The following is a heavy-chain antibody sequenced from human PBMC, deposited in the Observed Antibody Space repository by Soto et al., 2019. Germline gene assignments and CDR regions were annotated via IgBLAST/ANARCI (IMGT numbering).Heavy chain of an antibody. D-gene: IGHD6-19*01. V-gene: IGHV4-59*01. CDR3: ARGALRKRSGWYNFDC. CDR2: IYYSGST. Sequence: SGRLALTCTVSGGSISNSYGSWIRKPPGKGLEWIGYIYYSGSTNYNPSLKSRVSISVDTSKNQFSLKLTSVTAADTAVYYCARGALRKRSGWYNFDCWGQGTLVTVSS. J-gene: IGHJ4*02. CDR1: GGSISNSY.